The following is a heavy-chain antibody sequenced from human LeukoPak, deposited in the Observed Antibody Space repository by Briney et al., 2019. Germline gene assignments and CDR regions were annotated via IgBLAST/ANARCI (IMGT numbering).Heavy chain of an antibody. D-gene: IGHD6-13*01. CDR1: GYTSTSYD. CDR3: ARGYSSSWYRDNWFDP. Sequence: ASVKVSCKASGYTSTSYDINWVRQATGQGLEWMGWMNPNSGNTGYAQKFQGRVTITRNTSISTAYMELSSLRSEDTAVYYCARGYSSSWYRDNWFDPWGQGTLVTVSS. V-gene: IGHV1-8*03. J-gene: IGHJ5*02. CDR2: MNPNSGNT.